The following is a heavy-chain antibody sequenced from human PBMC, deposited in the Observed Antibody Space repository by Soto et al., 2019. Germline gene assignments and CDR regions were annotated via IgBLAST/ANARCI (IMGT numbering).Heavy chain of an antibody. J-gene: IGHJ4*02. D-gene: IGHD5-18*01. CDR2: ISGSGDDT. V-gene: IGHV3-23*01. CDR3: AGPGYSSQDY. CDR1: GFTFSSFA. Sequence: SLRLSCASSGFTFSSFALSWVRQAPGKGLEWVSAISGSGDDTDYVDSVKGRFTISRDNSKNTLYLQMNSLRAEDTAVYYCAGPGYSSQDYWGQGALVTVSS.